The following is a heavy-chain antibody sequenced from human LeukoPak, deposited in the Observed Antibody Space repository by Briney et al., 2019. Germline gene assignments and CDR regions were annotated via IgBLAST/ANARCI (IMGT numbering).Heavy chain of an antibody. CDR3: AKDNHDYSNYYYYYMDV. Sequence: GRSLRLSCAASGFTFSSYGMHWVRQAPGKGLEWGAFIRYDGSNKYYADSVKGRFTISRDNSKNTLYLQMNSLRAEDTAVYYCAKDNHDYSNYYYYYMDVWGKGTTVTVSS. CDR1: GFTFSSYG. V-gene: IGHV3-30*02. CDR2: IRYDGSNK. D-gene: IGHD4-11*01. J-gene: IGHJ6*03.